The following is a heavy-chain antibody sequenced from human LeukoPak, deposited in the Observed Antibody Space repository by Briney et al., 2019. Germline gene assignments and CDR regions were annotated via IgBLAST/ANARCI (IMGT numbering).Heavy chain of an antibody. CDR3: ARDSKYAFDY. CDR2: ISHDGSIR. V-gene: IGHV3-48*03. D-gene: IGHD2-2*01. Sequence: GGSLRLSCATSGFTFSTYTLNWVRQAPGKGLEWLLYISHDGSIRYYADSVKGRFNISRDNAKNSLYLQMNSLRAEDTAVYYGARDSKYAFDYWGQGTLVTVSS. CDR1: GFTFSTYT. J-gene: IGHJ4*02.